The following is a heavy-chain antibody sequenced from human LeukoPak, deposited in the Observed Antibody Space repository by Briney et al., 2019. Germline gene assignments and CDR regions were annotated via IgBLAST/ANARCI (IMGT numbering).Heavy chain of an antibody. D-gene: IGHD4-23*01. CDR1: GITFSSYW. CDR2: IKEDGSEK. Sequence: PGGSLRLSCAASGITFSSYWMSWVRQAPGKGLEWVANIKEDGSEKHYVDSVKGRFTISRDNAKNSLYLQMNSVRAEDTAVYYCARADGVGVVTPYFQHWGQGTLVTVSS. CDR3: ARADGVGVVTPYFQH. V-gene: IGHV3-7*01. J-gene: IGHJ1*01.